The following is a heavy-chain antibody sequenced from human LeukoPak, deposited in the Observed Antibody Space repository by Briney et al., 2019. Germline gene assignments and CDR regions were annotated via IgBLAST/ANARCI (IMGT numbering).Heavy chain of an antibody. V-gene: IGHV1-2*06. CDR3: AREKGINWNGDYYYYGMDA. Sequence: ASVKVSCKASGYTFTGYYMHWVRQAPGQGLEWMGRINPNSGGTNYAQKFQGRVTMTRDTSISTAYMELSRLRSDDTAVYYCAREKGINWNGDYYYYGMDAWGQGTTVTVSS. D-gene: IGHD1-20*01. CDR2: INPNSGGT. CDR1: GYTFTGYY. J-gene: IGHJ6*02.